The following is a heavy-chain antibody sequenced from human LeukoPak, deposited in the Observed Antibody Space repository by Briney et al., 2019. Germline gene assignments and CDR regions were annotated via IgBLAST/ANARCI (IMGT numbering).Heavy chain of an antibody. CDR2: ISGSGGST. V-gene: IGHV3-23*01. CDR3: AKDLETWLQLLPYFDY. J-gene: IGHJ4*02. CDR1: GFTFSSYA. D-gene: IGHD5-24*01. Sequence: GGSLRLSCAASGFTFSSYAMSWVRQAPGKGLEWVSAISGSGGSTYYADSVEGRFTISRDNSKNTLYLQMNSLRAEDTAVYYCAKDLETWLQLLPYFDYWGQGTLVTVSS.